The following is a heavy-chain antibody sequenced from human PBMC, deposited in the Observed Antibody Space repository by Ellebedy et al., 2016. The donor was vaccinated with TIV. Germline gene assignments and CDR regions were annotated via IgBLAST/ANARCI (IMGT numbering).Heavy chain of an antibody. CDR1: GGSFSRYY. J-gene: IGHJ2*01. V-gene: IGHV4-34*01. Sequence: MPSETLSLTCAVYGGSFSRYYWSWIRQPPGKGLEWIGEINHSGRTNYNPSLKIRGTRSVDTSKNPFSLTLSSVTAADTAVYFCARAPYDVYRYFHLWGRGTLVAVSS. CDR3: ARAPYDVYRYFHL. D-gene: IGHD3-3*01. CDR2: INHSGRT.